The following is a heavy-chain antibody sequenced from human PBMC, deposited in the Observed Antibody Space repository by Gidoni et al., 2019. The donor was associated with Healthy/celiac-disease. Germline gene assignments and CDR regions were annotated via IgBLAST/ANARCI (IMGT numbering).Heavy chain of an antibody. CDR2: ILPIFGTA. J-gene: IGHJ4*02. CDR1: GGTFSSYA. D-gene: IGHD6-13*01. Sequence: QVQLVQSGAEVKKPGSAVTVSCKASGGTFSSYAISWVRQAPGQGLEWMGGILPIFGTANYAQQFQGRVTMTADESTSTAYMELSSLRSEDTAVYYCARDTARYSSSWYYFDYWGQGTLVTVSS. CDR3: ARDTARYSSSWYYFDY. V-gene: IGHV1-69*01.